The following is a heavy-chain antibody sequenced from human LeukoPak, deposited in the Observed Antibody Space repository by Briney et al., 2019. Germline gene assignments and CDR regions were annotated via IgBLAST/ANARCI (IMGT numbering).Heavy chain of an antibody. CDR1: GYTFTSYY. CDR3: AREEYYYDSSGYFGY. D-gene: IGHD3-22*01. CDR2: INPSGGST. J-gene: IGHJ4*02. Sequence: ASVKVSCKASGYTFTSYYMHWVRQAPGQGLEWMGIINPSGGSTSYAQKFQGRVTMTRDTSTSTVYMELSSLRSEDTAVYYCAREEYYYDSSGYFGYWGQGTLVTVSS. V-gene: IGHV1-46*01.